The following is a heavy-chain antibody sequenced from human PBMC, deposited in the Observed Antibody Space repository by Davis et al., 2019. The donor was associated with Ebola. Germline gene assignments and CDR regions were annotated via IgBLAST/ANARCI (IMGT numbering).Heavy chain of an antibody. CDR3: ARGGVGSSGWTGFPLVRLASGMDV. Sequence: PGGSLRLSCAASGFTFSSYSMNWVRQAPGKGLEWVSSISSSSSYIYYADSVKGRFTISRDNAKNSLYLQMNSLRAEDTAVYYCARGGVGSSGWTGFPLVRLASGMDVWGQGTTVTVSS. J-gene: IGHJ6*02. CDR1: GFTFSSYS. D-gene: IGHD6-19*01. V-gene: IGHV3-21*01. CDR2: ISSSSSYI.